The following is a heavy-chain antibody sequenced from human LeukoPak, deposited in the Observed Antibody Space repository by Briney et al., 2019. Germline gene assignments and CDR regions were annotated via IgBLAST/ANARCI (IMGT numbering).Heavy chain of an antibody. CDR3: AKDRSSTTSCSNY. J-gene: IGHJ4*02. Sequence: GGSLRLSCAASGFTFSNYAMHWARQAPGKGLEWVAFISHDRSNNCHADSVKGRFTISRDNSKNMLYLEMNSLRVEDTATYYCAKDRSSTTSCSNYWGRGTLVTVSS. V-gene: IGHV3-30-3*01. CDR2: ISHDRSNN. CDR1: GFTFSNYA. D-gene: IGHD2-2*01.